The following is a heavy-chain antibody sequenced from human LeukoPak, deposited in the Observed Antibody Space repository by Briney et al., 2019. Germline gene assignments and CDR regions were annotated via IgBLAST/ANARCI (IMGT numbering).Heavy chain of an antibody. Sequence: ASVKVPCKTSGYVFTGYYIYWVRQAPGQGLEWMGRINPNSGGTDYAQKYQDRVTMTRDTSISTAYMELSRLRSDDTAVYYCARGDIYFDYWGQGTLVTVSS. CDR3: ARGDIYFDY. CDR1: GYVFTGYY. J-gene: IGHJ4*02. CDR2: INPNSGGT. V-gene: IGHV1-2*02.